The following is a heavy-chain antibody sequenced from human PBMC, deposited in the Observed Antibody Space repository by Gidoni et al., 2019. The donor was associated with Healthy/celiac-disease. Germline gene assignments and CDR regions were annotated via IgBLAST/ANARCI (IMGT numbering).Heavy chain of an antibody. Sequence: QVQLVESGGGVVQPGRSLRLSCAASGFTFSSYGMHWVRQAPGKGLEWVAVISYDGSNKYYADSVKGRFTISRDNSKNTLYLQMNSLRAEDTAVYYCAKDGGVYYYYGMDVWGQGTTVTVSS. CDR1: GFTFSSYG. D-gene: IGHD3-16*01. CDR3: AKDGGVYYYYGMDV. V-gene: IGHV3-30*18. J-gene: IGHJ6*02. CDR2: ISYDGSNK.